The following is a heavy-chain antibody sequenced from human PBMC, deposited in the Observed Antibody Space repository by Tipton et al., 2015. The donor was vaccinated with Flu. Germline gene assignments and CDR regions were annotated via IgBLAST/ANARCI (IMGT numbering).Heavy chain of an antibody. CDR3: AGWTDYLWGNYRTFAY. CDR2: IYYTGST. V-gene: IGHV4-59*03. D-gene: IGHD3-16*02. J-gene: IGHJ4*02. CDR1: GFSINSGHY. Sequence: TLSLTCAVSGFSINSGHYWSWIRQSPGKGLEWIGYIYYTGSTDYNPSLKSRVTISVDTPKNQFSLKLSSVTAADTAVYYCAGWTDYLWGNYRTFAYWGQGTLVTVAP.